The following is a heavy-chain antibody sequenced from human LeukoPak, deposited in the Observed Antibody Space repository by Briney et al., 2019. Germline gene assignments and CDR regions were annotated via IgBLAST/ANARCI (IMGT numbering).Heavy chain of an antibody. CDR3: ARAQWLDHFDY. CDR2: IYNSGST. CDR1: GCTISSYY. V-gene: IGHV4-4*07. J-gene: IGHJ4*02. Sequence: PSETLSLTCTVSGCTISSYYWSWIRQPAGKGLEWIGRIYNSGSTNYNPSLWSRVTMSVDTSKTQFSLKLSSVTAADTAVYYCARAQWLDHFDYWGQGTLVTVSS. D-gene: IGHD6-19*01.